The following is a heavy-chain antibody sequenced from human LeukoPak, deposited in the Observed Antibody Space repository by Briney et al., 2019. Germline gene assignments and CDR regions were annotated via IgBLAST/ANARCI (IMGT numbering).Heavy chain of an antibody. Sequence: PGGSLRLSCAGSGFSFGDFPMTWVRQAPGKGLEWVGYIRAKAYGGTTEYAASVKGRLTISRDDSKRIAYLQMNSLQTEDTGIYYCTRGSGRFEFWGQGALVTVPS. D-gene: IGHD2-15*01. J-gene: IGHJ4*02. V-gene: IGHV3-49*04. CDR3: TRGSGRFEF. CDR1: GFSFGDFP. CDR2: IRAKAYGGTT.